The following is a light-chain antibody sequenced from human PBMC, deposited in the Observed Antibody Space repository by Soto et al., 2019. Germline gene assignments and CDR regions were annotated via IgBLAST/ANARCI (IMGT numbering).Light chain of an antibody. J-gene: IGKJ1*01. CDR2: GAS. V-gene: IGKV3-20*01. CDR1: QSISGGY. Sequence: EIVLTQSPGTLSLSPGERATISCRASQSISGGYLAWYQHKPVQAPRLLFSGASNRAAGIPARFSAYGSGTDFTLTIGRLEPEDFAVDYCHQYVASPRTFGQGTKV. CDR3: HQYVASPRT.